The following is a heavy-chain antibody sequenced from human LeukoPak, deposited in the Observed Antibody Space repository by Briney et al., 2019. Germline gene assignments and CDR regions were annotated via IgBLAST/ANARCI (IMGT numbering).Heavy chain of an antibody. CDR1: GGTFSSYA. D-gene: IGHD3-22*01. CDR2: IIPIFGTA. J-gene: IGHJ6*03. CDR3: ASALYDSSGYYSYYYYYMDV. Sequence: SVKVSCRAPGGTFSSYAISWVRQAPGQGLEWMGGIIPIFGTANYAQKFQGRVTITTDESTSTAYMELSSLRSEDTAVYYCASALYDSSGYYSYYYYYMDVWGKGTTVTVSS. V-gene: IGHV1-69*05.